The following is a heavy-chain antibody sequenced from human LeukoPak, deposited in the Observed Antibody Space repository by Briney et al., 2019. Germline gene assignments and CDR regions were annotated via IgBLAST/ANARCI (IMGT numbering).Heavy chain of an antibody. J-gene: IGHJ4*02. CDR2: INIDGSTT. V-gene: IGHV3-74*01. D-gene: IGHD3-10*01. CDR1: GFTFTSYW. CDR3: ARGGVDY. Sequence: PGGSLRLSCVASGFTFTSYWMHWVRQAPGKGLVWVSRINIDGSTTSYADSVKGRFTISRDNAKNTLFLQMNSLRAEDTAVYYCARGGVDYWGQGTLVTVSS.